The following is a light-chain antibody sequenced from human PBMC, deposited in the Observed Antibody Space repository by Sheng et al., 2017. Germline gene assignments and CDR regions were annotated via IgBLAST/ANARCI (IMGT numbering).Light chain of an antibody. J-gene: IGLJ1*01. V-gene: IGLV3-21*03. CDR2: DDS. CDR3: QLWDTRSDCYV. Sequence: SYVLTQPPSVSVAPGTTARITCGGNNIGSDSVHWYQQKPGQAPVVVVYDDSGRPSGIPERFSGSKSGNTATLTISRVEAGDEADYYCQLWDTRSDCYVFGSGTTVTVL. CDR1: NIGSDS.